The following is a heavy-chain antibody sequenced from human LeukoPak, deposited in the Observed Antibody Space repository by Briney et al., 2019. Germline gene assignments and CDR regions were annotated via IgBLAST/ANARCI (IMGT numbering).Heavy chain of an antibody. Sequence: SETLSLTCTVSGGSISSGSYYWSWIRQPAGKGLEWIGRIYTSGSTNYNPSLKSRVTISVNTSKNQFSLKLSSVTAADTAVYYCASGSGSYSKYYYYYGMDVWGQGTTVTVSS. V-gene: IGHV4-61*02. CDR2: IYTSGST. CDR1: GGSISSGSYY. CDR3: ASGSGSYSKYYYYYGMDV. J-gene: IGHJ6*02. D-gene: IGHD1-26*01.